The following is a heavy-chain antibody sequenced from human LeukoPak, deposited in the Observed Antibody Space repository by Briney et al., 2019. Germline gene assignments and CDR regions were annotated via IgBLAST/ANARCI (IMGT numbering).Heavy chain of an antibody. CDR3: AKLTTVTTDGMDV. CDR2: ISYDGSNK. CDR1: GFTFSSYG. D-gene: IGHD4-17*01. Sequence: PGGSLRLSCAASGFTFSSYGMHWVRQAPGKGLEWVAVISYDGSNKYYADSVKGRFTISRGNSKNTLYLQMNSLRAEDTAVYYCAKLTTVTTDGMDVWGQGTTVTVSS. J-gene: IGHJ6*02. V-gene: IGHV3-30*18.